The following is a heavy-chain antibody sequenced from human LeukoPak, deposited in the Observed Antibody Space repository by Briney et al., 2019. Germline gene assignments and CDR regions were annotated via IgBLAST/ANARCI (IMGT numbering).Heavy chain of an antibody. J-gene: IGHJ4*02. V-gene: IGHV4-59*01. CDR2: IYYSGST. CDR1: GGSISSYY. CDR3: ARAGQQLTFDY. Sequence: SETLSLTCTVSGGSISSYYWSWIRQPPGKGLEWIGYIYYSGSTNYNPSLKSRVTISVDTSKNQFSLKLSSVTAADTAVYYCARAGQQLTFDYWGQGTLATVSS. D-gene: IGHD6-13*01.